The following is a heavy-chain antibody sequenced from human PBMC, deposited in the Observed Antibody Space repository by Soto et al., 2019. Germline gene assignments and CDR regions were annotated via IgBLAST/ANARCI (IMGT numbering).Heavy chain of an antibody. Sequence: GGSLRLSCAASGFTFSSYAMSWVRQAPGKGLEWVSAISGSGGGTYYADSVKGRFTISRDNSKNTLYLQMNSLRAEDTAVYSCAKAWMDNARQRYFDHWGQGTLVTVSS. J-gene: IGHJ4*02. CDR3: AKAWMDNARQRYFDH. V-gene: IGHV3-23*01. D-gene: IGHD5-12*01. CDR1: GFTFSSYA. CDR2: ISGSGGGT.